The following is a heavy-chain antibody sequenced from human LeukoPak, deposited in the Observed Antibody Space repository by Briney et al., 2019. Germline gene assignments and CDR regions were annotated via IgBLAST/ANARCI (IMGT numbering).Heavy chain of an antibody. CDR3: ARETPDPHTAWFDP. Sequence: GGSLRLSCAASGFTFSSYSMNWVRQAPGKGLEWASFISSSSGTIYYADSVKGRFTVSRDNAKNSLYLQMNSLRDEDTAVYYCARETPDPHTAWFDPWGQGTLVTVSS. CDR1: GFTFSSYS. D-gene: IGHD1-14*01. V-gene: IGHV3-48*02. J-gene: IGHJ5*02. CDR2: ISSSSGTI.